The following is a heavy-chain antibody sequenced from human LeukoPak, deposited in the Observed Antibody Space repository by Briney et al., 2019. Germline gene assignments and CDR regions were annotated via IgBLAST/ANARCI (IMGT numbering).Heavy chain of an antibody. Sequence: SETLSLTCTVSGGSISSGYYWGWIRQPPGKGLEWIGSIYHSGSTYYNPSLKSRVTISVDTSKNQFSLKLSSVTAADTAVYYCARGSRSRLGYYYHYMDVWGKGTTVTVSS. CDR2: IYHSGST. CDR3: ARGSRSRLGYYYHYMDV. J-gene: IGHJ6*03. V-gene: IGHV4-38-2*02. D-gene: IGHD6-6*01. CDR1: GGSISSGYY.